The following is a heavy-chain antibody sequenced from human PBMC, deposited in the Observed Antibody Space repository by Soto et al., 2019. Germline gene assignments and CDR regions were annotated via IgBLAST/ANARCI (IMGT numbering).Heavy chain of an antibody. Sequence: ASVKVSCKASGGTFSSYAISWVRQAPGQGLEWMGGIIPIFGTANYAQKFQGRVTITADESTSTAYMELSSLRSEDTAVYYCARCISYGSGSYFHYYYGMDVWGQGXTVTVSS. D-gene: IGHD3-10*01. CDR1: GGTFSSYA. CDR2: IIPIFGTA. V-gene: IGHV1-69*13. J-gene: IGHJ6*02. CDR3: ARCISYGSGSYFHYYYGMDV.